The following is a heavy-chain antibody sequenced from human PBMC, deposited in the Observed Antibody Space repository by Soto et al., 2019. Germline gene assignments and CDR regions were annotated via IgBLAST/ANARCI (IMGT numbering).Heavy chain of an antibody. CDR1: GFTFSDYY. CDR2: IISSSSYT. CDR3: ARHGYSYGGGYFDY. V-gene: IGHV3-11*06. Sequence: GGSLRLSCVASGFTFSDYYMSWIRQAPGKGLEWVSYIISSSSYTNYADSVKGRFTISRDNAKNSLYLQMNSLRAEDTAVYYCARHGYSYGGGYFDYWGQGTLVTVSS. D-gene: IGHD5-18*01. J-gene: IGHJ4*02.